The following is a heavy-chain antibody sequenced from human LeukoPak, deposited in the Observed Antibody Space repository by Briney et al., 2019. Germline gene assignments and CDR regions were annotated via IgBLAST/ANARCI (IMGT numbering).Heavy chain of an antibody. D-gene: IGHD3-22*01. Sequence: LGESLKISCKGSGYSFTSYWIGWVRQIPGKGLEWIGIIYPGDADTRYSPSFQGLVTISADKSISTACLQWSSLKAADAAMYYCARPDYYDSSGYYYVGAFDIWGEGTMVTVSS. CDR1: GYSFTSYW. V-gene: IGHV5-51*01. J-gene: IGHJ3*02. CDR3: ARPDYYDSSGYYYVGAFDI. CDR2: IYPGDADT.